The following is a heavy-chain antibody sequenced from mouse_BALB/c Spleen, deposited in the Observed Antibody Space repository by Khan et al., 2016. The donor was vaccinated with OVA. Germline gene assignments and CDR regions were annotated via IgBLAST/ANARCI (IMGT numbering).Heavy chain of an antibody. CDR2: VSTGGGYT. CDR3: ARLAYYYDSEGFAY. V-gene: IGHV5-6*01. D-gene: IGHD1-1*01. CDR1: GFTFSTYG. J-gene: IGHJ3*01. Sequence: EVQLQESGGDLVKPGGSLKLSCAASGFTFSTYGMSWVRQTPDKRLEWVATVSTGGGYTYYPDSVKGRFTIPRDNAKNTLYLQMSMLKSEDAAMFYCARLAYYYDSEGFAYWGQGTLVTVSA.